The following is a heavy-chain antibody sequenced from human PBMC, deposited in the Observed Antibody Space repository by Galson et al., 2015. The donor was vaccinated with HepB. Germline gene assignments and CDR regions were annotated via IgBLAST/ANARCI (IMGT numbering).Heavy chain of an antibody. Sequence: SLRLSCAASGFTFSSYAMHWVRQAPGKGLEWVAVISYDGSNKYYADSVKGRFTISRDNSKNTLYLQMNSLRAEDTAVYYCARDGDSSGYYRYWYFDLWGRGTLVTVPS. CDR3: ARDGDSSGYYRYWYFDL. D-gene: IGHD3-22*01. V-gene: IGHV3-30*04. J-gene: IGHJ2*01. CDR1: GFTFSSYA. CDR2: ISYDGSNK.